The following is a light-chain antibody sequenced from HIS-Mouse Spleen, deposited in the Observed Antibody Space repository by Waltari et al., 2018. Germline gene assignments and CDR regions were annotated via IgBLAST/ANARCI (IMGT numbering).Light chain of an antibody. V-gene: IGLV3-19*01. CDR3: NSRDSSGNHLV. Sequence: SSELPQDPAVSVALGQTVRITCQGDSLRSYYASWYQQKPGQAPVLVIYGKNNRPSGLPDRFSGSSSGNTGSLTITGAQAEDEADYYCNSRDSSGNHLVFGGGTKLTVL. CDR2: GKN. CDR1: SLRSYY. J-gene: IGLJ2*01.